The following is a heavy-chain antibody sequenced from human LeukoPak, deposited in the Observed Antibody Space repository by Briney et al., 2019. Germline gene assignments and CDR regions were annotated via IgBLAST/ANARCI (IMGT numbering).Heavy chain of an antibody. CDR3: ASLLPGYSSSSGLDY. V-gene: IGHV1-2*06. CDR2: INPNSGGT. Sequence: ASVKVSCNASGYTFTGYYMHWVRQAPGQGLEWMGRINPNSGGTNYAQKFQGRVTMTRDTSISTAYMELSRLRSDDTAVYYCASLLPGYSSSSGLDYWGQGTLVTVSS. J-gene: IGHJ4*02. CDR1: GYTFTGYY. D-gene: IGHD6-6*01.